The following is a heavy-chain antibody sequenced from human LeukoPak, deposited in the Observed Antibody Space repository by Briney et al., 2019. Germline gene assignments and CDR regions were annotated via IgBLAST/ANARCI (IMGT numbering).Heavy chain of an antibody. V-gene: IGHV1-2*02. CDR3: ARDGADFWSGYLDYYYYYMDV. CDR2: INPNSGGT. Sequence: ASVKVSCKASGYTFTGYYMHWVRHAPGQGLEWMGWINPNSGGTNYAQKFQGRVTMTRDTSISTAYMELSRLRSDDTAVYYCARDGADFWSGYLDYYYYYMDVWGKGTTVTVSS. CDR1: GYTFTGYY. J-gene: IGHJ6*03. D-gene: IGHD3-3*01.